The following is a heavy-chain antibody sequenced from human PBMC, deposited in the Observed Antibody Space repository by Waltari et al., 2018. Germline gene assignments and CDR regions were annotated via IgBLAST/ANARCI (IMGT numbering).Heavy chain of an antibody. Sequence: EMQLVESGGGLVQPGGSLRLSCAASGFTFSDHYMDWVRQAPGKGLEWVGRTRDKGNRYTTEYAASVKGRFTVSRDESKNSLYLQMNSLKIEDTAVYYCVKSSGTSHPHFDFWGQGTLVTVSS. CDR3: VKSSGTSHPHFDF. CDR2: TRDKGNRYTT. D-gene: IGHD1-26*01. CDR1: GFTFSDHY. J-gene: IGHJ4*02. V-gene: IGHV3-72*01.